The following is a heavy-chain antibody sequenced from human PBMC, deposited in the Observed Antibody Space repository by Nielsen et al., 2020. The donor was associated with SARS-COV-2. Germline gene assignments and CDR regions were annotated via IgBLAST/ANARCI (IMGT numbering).Heavy chain of an antibody. CDR3: ARYSEADGSYGMDV. Sequence: SETLSLTCAVYGGSFSGYYWSWIRQPPGKGLEWIGEINHSGNTNYSPSLKSRVTISVDTSKIQFSLKLNSVTAADTAVYYCARYSEADGSYGMDVWGQGTTVTVSS. V-gene: IGHV4-34*01. CDR2: INHSGNT. J-gene: IGHJ6*02. CDR1: GGSFSGYY. D-gene: IGHD1-26*01.